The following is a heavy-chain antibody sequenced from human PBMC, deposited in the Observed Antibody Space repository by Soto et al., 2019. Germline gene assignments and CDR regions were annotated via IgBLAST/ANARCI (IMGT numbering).Heavy chain of an antibody. CDR1: GGSISSYY. V-gene: IGHV4-59*01. CDR2: IYYSGST. Sequence: SETLSLTCTVSGGSISSYYWSWIRQPPGKGLEWIGYIYYSGSTNYNPSLKSRVTISVDTSKNQFSLKLSSVTAADTAVYYCARSLSIAAAGTRWLDPWGQGTLVTVSS. J-gene: IGHJ5*02. CDR3: ARSLSIAAAGTRWLDP. D-gene: IGHD6-13*01.